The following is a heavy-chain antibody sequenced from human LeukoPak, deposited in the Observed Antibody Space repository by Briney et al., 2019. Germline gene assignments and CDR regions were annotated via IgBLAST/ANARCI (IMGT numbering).Heavy chain of an antibody. CDR3: AKDSRWSNYGSGSWYDP. Sequence: PGGSLRLSCAASGFTFDDYAMHWVRQAPGKGLEWVSGISWNSGTIVHADSVKGRFTISRDNAKNSLYLQMNSLRAEDTALYYCAKDSRWSNYGSGSWYDPWGQGTLVTVSS. CDR1: GFTFDDYA. J-gene: IGHJ5*02. D-gene: IGHD3-10*01. V-gene: IGHV3-9*01. CDR2: ISWNSGTI.